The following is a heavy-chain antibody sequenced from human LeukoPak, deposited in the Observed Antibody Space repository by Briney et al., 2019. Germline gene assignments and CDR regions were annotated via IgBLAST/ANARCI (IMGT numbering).Heavy chain of an antibody. CDR2: INHSGST. CDR3: ARGWSTAIDY. Sequence: SETLSLTCAVYGGSFSGYYWSWIRQPPGKGLEWIREINHSGSTNYNPSLKSRVTISVDTSKNQFSLKLCSVTAADTAVYYCARGWSTAIDYWGQGTLVTVSS. CDR1: GGSFSGYY. J-gene: IGHJ4*02. D-gene: IGHD5-18*01. V-gene: IGHV4-34*01.